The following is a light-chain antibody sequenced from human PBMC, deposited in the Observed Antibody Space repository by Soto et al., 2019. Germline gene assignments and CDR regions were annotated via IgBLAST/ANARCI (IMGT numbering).Light chain of an antibody. CDR2: GVN. V-gene: IGLV2-8*01. CDR3: SSYGGYNNVV. CDR1: KNDIGSSDY. Sequence: QSALTQPASVSASPGQSITISCTGGKNDIGSSDYVSWYQQHPGKAPKLIIYGVNQRPSGVPDRFSGSKSGNTASLTVSGLQAEDEGTYYCSSYGGYNNVVFGTGTKLTVL. J-gene: IGLJ1*01.